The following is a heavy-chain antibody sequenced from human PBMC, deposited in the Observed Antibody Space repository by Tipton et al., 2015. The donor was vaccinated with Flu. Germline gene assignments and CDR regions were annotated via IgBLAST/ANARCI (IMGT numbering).Heavy chain of an antibody. CDR2: ISAYNGAI. D-gene: IGHD3-22*01. V-gene: IGHV1-18*01. CDR1: GFTFTSYG. CDR3: ARDKGKWLSRQPEYFQH. J-gene: IGHJ1*01. Sequence: QVQLVQSGPEVKKPGASLKVSCKASGFTFTSYGIGWVRQAPGQGLEWLGWISAYNGAIQYAQKLQGRVTMTTDTATSTAYMELRSLRSDDTAVYYCARDKGKWLSRQPEYFQHWGQGTLVTVSS.